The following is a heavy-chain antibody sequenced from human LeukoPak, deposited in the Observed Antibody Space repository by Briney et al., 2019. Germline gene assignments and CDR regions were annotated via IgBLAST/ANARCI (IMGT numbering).Heavy chain of an antibody. CDR3: ARGRPGSSGWYDDY. J-gene: IGHJ4*02. CDR2: INHSGST. Sequence: SETLSLTCAVYGGSFSGYYWSWIRQPPGKGLEWIGEINHSGSTNYNPSLKSRVTISVDTSKNQFTLKLSSVTAADTAVYYCARGRPGSSGWYDDYWGQGTLVTVSS. D-gene: IGHD6-19*01. CDR1: GGSFSGYY. V-gene: IGHV4-34*01.